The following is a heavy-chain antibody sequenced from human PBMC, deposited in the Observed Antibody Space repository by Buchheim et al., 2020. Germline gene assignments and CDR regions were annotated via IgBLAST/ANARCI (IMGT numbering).Heavy chain of an antibody. Sequence: QVHLVQSGAEVKKPGASVKVSCKTSGFTFSGFYMHWVRQAPGQGLEWMGWINPSSGATNCAQKFQDRVTMTRDTSINTAYMELTRLRSDDTAVYYCAKRFYDYSGYELWAFDIWGQGT. CDR2: INPSSGAT. D-gene: IGHD3-22*01. CDR3: AKRFYDYSGYELWAFDI. V-gene: IGHV1-2*02. CDR1: GFTFSGFY. J-gene: IGHJ3*02.